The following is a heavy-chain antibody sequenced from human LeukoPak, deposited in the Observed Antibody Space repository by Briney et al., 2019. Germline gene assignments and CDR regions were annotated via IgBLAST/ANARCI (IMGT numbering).Heavy chain of an antibody. V-gene: IGHV1-18*01. Sequence: ASVKVSCKASGYTFTSYGISWVRQAPGQGLEWMGWISAYNGNTNYAQKLQGRVTMTTDTSTSTAYMELRSLRSEDTAVYYCARNGQGGITGTTQHYYYYGMDVWGQGTTVTVSS. CDR1: GYTFTSYG. CDR2: ISAYNGNT. CDR3: ARNGQGGITGTTQHYYYYGMDV. D-gene: IGHD1-7*01. J-gene: IGHJ6*02.